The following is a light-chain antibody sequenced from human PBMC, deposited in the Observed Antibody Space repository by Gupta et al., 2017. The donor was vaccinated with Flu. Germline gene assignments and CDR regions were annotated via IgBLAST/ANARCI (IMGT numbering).Light chain of an antibody. CDR3: QLSGNWPALT. CDR1: QSVDSH. Sequence: EVVLTQSPATLSLSPGERATLSCRASQSVDSHLAWYQQKPGRAPRLVIYDASIRATGIPARFSGSGSGTDFTLTISSLEPEDFAVYYCQLSGNWPALTFGGGTKLEIK. J-gene: IGKJ4*01. CDR2: DAS. V-gene: IGKV3-11*01.